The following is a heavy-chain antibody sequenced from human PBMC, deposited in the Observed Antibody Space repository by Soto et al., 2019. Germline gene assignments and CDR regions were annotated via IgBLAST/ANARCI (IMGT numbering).Heavy chain of an antibody. CDR1: CAFISVNSYY. CDR3: TRRYNWNDNYFDS. J-gene: IGHJ5*01. CDR2: SYYTVTT. V-gene: IGHV4-39*01. D-gene: IGHD1-20*01. Sequence: PSATLSLTCTVSCAFISVNSYYWTWIRQPRGKGLECIGSSYYTVTTYFNPTRKSRTTISVDKSKNQFSLRLTSVTAADTAICYCTRRYNWNDNYFDSWGPGALVTVSS.